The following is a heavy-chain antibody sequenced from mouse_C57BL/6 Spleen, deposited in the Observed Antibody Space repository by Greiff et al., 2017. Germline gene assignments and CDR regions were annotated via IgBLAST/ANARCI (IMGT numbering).Heavy chain of an antibody. Sequence: QVQLQQSGPELVKPGASVKISCTASGYAFSSSWMNWVKQRPGKGLEWIGRIYPGDGDTNYNGKFKGKATLTADKSSSTAYMQLSSLTSEDSAVYFCARGGYDYEGFAYWGQGTLVTVSA. CDR3: ARGGYDYEGFAY. V-gene: IGHV1-82*01. D-gene: IGHD2-4*01. J-gene: IGHJ3*01. CDR2: IYPGDGDT. CDR1: GYAFSSSW.